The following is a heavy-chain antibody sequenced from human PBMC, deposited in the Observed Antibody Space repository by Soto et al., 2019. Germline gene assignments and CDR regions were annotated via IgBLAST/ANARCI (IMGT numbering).Heavy chain of an antibody. V-gene: IGHV4-59*01. J-gene: IGHJ6*02. CDR3: PRHAIIPKLQYGMDV. CDR2: IFYRGNT. D-gene: IGHD2-2*02. Sequence: QVQLLESGPGLVKPSETLSLICTVSGGSISGYYWSWIRQPPGKGLEWIGYIFYRGNTHYSPSLQSRVTISVDTSKNQFSLRLSSVTTEDTAVYYCPRHAIIPKLQYGMDVWGQGASVTVSS. CDR1: GGSISGYY.